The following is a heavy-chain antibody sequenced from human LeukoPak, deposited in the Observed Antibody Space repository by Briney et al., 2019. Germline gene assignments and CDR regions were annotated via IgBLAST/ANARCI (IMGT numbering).Heavy chain of an antibody. CDR3: ASSRYCSSTSCYEGGEFDY. CDR2: IKQDGSEK. D-gene: IGHD2-2*01. V-gene: IGHV3-7*01. Sequence: PGGSLRLSCAASGFSFSSYWMSWVCQAPGKGLEWVANIKQDGSEKYYVDSVKGRFTISRDNAKNSLYLQMNSLRAEDTAVYYCASSRYCSSTSCYEGGEFDYWGQGTLVTVSS. J-gene: IGHJ4*02. CDR1: GFSFSSYW.